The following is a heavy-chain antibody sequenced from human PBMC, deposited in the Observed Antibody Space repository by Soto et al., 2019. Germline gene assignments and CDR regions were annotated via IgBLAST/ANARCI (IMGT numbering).Heavy chain of an antibody. J-gene: IGHJ6*02. D-gene: IGHD3-9*01. Sequence: SETLSLTCTVSGGSISSSSYYWGWIRQPPGKGLEWIGSIYYSGSTYYNPSLKSRVTISVDTSENQFSLKLSSVTAADTAVYYCARFPNYDILTGYPSLDYYYGMDVWGQGTTVTVSS. V-gene: IGHV4-39*01. CDR2: IYYSGST. CDR3: ARFPNYDILTGYPSLDYYYGMDV. CDR1: GGSISSSSYY.